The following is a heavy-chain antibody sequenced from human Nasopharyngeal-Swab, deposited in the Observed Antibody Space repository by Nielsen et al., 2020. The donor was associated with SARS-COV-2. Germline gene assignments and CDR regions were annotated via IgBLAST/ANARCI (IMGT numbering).Heavy chain of an antibody. CDR2: IGTGGTTR. CDR1: GFTFSDYY. Sequence: SLKISCAASGFTFSDYYMTWIRQTPGKGLEWVACIGTGGTTRLYADSVKGRFTISRDNAKNSLSLQLNSLRAEDTAIYYCARESLGDGYNGGVDYWGQGTLVTVSS. CDR3: ARESLGDGYNGGVDY. D-gene: IGHD5-24*01. J-gene: IGHJ4*02. V-gene: IGHV3-11*01.